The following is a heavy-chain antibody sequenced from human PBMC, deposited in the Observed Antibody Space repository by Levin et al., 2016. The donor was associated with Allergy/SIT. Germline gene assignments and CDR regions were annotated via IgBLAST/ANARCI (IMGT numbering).Heavy chain of an antibody. CDR3: ARVKGGFDWLLSLLDY. CDR2: ISSSSSTI. Sequence: GGSLRLSCAASGFTFSSYSMNWVRQAPGKGLEWVSYISSSSSTIYYADSVKGRFTISRDNAKNSLYLQMNSLRAEDTAVYYCARVKGGFDWLLSLLDYWGQGTLVTVSS. D-gene: IGHD3-9*01. V-gene: IGHV3-48*01. CDR1: GFTFSSYS. J-gene: IGHJ4*02.